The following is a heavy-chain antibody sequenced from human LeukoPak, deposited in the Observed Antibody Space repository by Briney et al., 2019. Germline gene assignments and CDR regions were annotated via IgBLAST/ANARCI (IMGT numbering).Heavy chain of an antibody. CDR1: GGSISSSSYY. D-gene: IGHD3-22*01. CDR3: ARALDYYDSRGYFDY. V-gene: IGHV4-39*07. J-gene: IGHJ4*02. Sequence: PSETLSLTCTVSGGSISSSSYYWGWIRQPPGKGLEWIGGIYYSGRTYYNPSLKSRVTVSVDTSKNQFSLKLSSVTAADTAVYYCARALDYYDSRGYFDYWGQGTLVTVSS. CDR2: IYYSGRT.